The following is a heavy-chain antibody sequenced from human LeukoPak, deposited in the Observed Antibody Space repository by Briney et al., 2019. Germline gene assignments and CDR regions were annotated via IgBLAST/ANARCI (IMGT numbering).Heavy chain of an antibody. D-gene: IGHD2-2*01. J-gene: IGHJ3*02. CDR2: IYHSGST. CDR3: ARDCSSTSCYDAFDI. V-gene: IGHV4-4*02. Sequence: PSGTLSLTCAVSGGSISSSNWWSWVRQPPGKGLEWIGEIYHSGSTNYNPSLKSRVTISVDKSKNQFSLKLSSVTAAGTAVYYCARDCSSTSCYDAFDIWGQGTMVTVSS. CDR1: GGSISSSNW.